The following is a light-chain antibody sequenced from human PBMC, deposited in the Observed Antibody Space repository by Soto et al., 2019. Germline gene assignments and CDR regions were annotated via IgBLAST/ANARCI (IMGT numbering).Light chain of an antibody. Sequence: QLVLTQPASVSGSPGQSITISCTGTSSDVGSYNLVSWYQQHPGKAPKLMIYEVSKRPSGVSNRFSGSKSGNTASLTISGLQAEDEADYYCCSYAGSSAVVFGGGTKLTVL. CDR3: CSYAGSSAVV. CDR2: EVS. V-gene: IGLV2-23*02. J-gene: IGLJ2*01. CDR1: SSDVGSYNL.